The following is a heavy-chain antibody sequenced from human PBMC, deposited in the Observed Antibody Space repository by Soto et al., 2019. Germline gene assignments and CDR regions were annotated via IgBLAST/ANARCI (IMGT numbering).Heavy chain of an antibody. CDR3: AKGGVPAAMSQNYYYYYYMDV. J-gene: IGHJ6*03. D-gene: IGHD2-2*01. V-gene: IGHV3-9*01. CDR1: GFTFDDYA. CDR2: ISWNSGSI. Sequence: DVQLVESGGGLVQPGRSLRLSCAASGFTFDDYAMHWVRQAPGKGLEWVSGISWNSGSIGYADSVKGRFTISRDNAKNSLYLQMNSLRAEDTALYYCAKGGVPAAMSQNYYYYYYMDVWGKGTTVTVSS.